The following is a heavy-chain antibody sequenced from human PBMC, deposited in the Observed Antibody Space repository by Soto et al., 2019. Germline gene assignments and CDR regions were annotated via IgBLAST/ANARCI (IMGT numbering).Heavy chain of an antibody. CDR1: GGTFSSYA. CDR2: IIPIFGTA. Sequence: SVKVSCKASGGTFSSYAISWVRQAPGQGLELMGGIIPIFGTANYAQKFQGRVTITADESTSTAYMELSSLRSEDTAVYYCALARQYYDILTGYYDYWGQGTLVTVYS. J-gene: IGHJ4*02. D-gene: IGHD3-9*01. CDR3: ALARQYYDILTGYYDY. V-gene: IGHV1-69*13.